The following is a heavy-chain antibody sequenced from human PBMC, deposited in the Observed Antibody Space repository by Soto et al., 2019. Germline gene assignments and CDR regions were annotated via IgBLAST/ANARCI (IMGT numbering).Heavy chain of an antibody. CDR3: ALRRVAYADF. J-gene: IGHJ4*02. D-gene: IGHD2-2*01. CDR2: LYSGGNT. Sequence: GGSLRLSCAASEFTVTNNEMSWVRQAPGKGLEWVSILYSGGNTYYADSVEGRFTISRDGSKNTLYLHMNSLRAEDTAVYYCALRRVAYADFWGQGTQVTVSS. CDR1: EFTVTNNE. V-gene: IGHV3-53*01.